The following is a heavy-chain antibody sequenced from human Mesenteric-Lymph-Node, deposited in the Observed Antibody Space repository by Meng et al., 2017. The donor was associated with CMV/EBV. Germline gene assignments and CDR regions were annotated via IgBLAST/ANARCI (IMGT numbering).Heavy chain of an antibody. CDR1: GFTFSSYA. V-gene: IGHV1-2*02. CDR3: ARAPLVPPAMNYYGMDV. Sequence: GESLKISCAASGFTFSSYAMHWVRQAPGQGLEWMGWINPKSGDNEFAQKFQGRVTVTSDTSISTAYMELSRLTSDDTSVYYCARAPLVPPAMNYYGMDVWGQGTTVTVSS. D-gene: IGHD2-2*01. J-gene: IGHJ6*02. CDR2: INPKSGDN.